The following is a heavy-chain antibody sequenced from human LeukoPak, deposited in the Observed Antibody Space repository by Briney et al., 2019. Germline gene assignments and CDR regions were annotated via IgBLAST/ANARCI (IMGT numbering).Heavy chain of an antibody. J-gene: IGHJ5*02. CDR3: ATGGREIPGARRFKPGNWFDP. CDR2: INHSGGT. V-gene: IGHV4-34*01. Sequence: SETLSLTSAVYGGYFSNSHWSWIRHPPGKGLEWIGAINHSGGTNYNPSLKSRVTISEDTSKNQFSLKVNSVTAADTAVYYCATGGREIPGARRFKPGNWFDPWGQGTLVTVSS. D-gene: IGHD2-2*01. CDR1: GGYFSNSH.